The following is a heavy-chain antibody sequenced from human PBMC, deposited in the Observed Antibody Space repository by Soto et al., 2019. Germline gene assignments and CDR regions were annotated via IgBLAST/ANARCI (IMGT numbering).Heavy chain of an antibody. CDR3: ARDRSGIADVDY. D-gene: IGHD6-13*01. J-gene: IGHJ4*02. Sequence: GGSLRLSCAASGFTFSDYYMSWIRQAPGKGLEWVSYISSSSSYTNYADSVKGRFTISRDNAKNSLYLQMNSLRAEDTAVYYCARDRSGIADVDYWGQGTLVTVSS. V-gene: IGHV3-11*06. CDR2: ISSSSSYT. CDR1: GFTFSDYY.